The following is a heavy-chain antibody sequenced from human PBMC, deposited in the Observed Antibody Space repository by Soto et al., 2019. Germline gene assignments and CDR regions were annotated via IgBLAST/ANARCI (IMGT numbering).Heavy chain of an antibody. Sequence: EVQLLESGGGLVQPGGSLRLSCAASGFTFSSYAMSWVRQAPGKGLEWVSLITGSGSDTYYTDSVKGRFTISRDNSKNTLFLQMTSLRADDTAVYHCAKAAGSNWGTECFQYWGQCTLVTVSS. V-gene: IGHV3-23*01. CDR1: GFTFSSYA. J-gene: IGHJ1*01. D-gene: IGHD7-27*01. CDR3: AKAAGSNWGTECFQY. CDR2: ITGSGSDT.